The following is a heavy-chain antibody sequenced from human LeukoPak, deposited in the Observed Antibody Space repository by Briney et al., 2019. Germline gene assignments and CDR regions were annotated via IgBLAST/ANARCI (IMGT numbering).Heavy chain of an antibody. CDR3: AHSGSYFDY. V-gene: IGHV3-7*01. J-gene: IGHJ4*02. D-gene: IGHD1-26*01. CDR2: IKEDGSEK. Sequence: GGSLRLSCAASGFPFSNYWMIWVRQAPGKGLEWVANIKEDGSEKNYVDSVKGRFTISRDNAENSVYLQMDSLRAEDTAVYHCAHSGSYFDYLGQGTLVTVSS. CDR1: GFPFSNYW.